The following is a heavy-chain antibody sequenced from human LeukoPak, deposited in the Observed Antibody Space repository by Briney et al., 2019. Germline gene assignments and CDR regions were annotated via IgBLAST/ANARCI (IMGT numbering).Heavy chain of an antibody. V-gene: IGHV4-39*01. CDR2: IYYSGST. CDR3: ARNYYDSSGYSFDY. J-gene: IGHJ4*02. CDR1: GGSISSSSYY. D-gene: IGHD3-22*01. Sequence: SETLSLTCTVSGGSISSSSYYWGWIRQPPGKGLEWIGSIYYSGSTYYNPSLKSRVTIPVDTSKNQFSLKLSSVTAADTAVYYCARNYYDSSGYSFDYWGQGTLVTVSS.